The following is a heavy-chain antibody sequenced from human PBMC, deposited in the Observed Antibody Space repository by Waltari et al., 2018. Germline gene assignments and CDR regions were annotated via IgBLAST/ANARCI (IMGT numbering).Heavy chain of an antibody. D-gene: IGHD2-15*01. J-gene: IGHJ5*02. CDR2: ISAYNGNT. CDR3: ARERNGYCSGGSCYYWFDP. CDR1: GYTFTSYG. Sequence: QVQLVQSGAEVKKPGASVKVSSKASGYTFTSYGLSWVRQAPGQGLEWMGWISAYNGNTNYAQKLQGRVTMTTDTSTSTAYMELRSLRSDDTAVYYCARERNGYCSGGSCYYWFDPWGQGTLVTVSS. V-gene: IGHV1-18*01.